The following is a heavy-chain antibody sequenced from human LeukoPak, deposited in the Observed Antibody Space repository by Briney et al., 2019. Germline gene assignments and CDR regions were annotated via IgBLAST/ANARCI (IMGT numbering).Heavy chain of an antibody. Sequence: PGGSLRLSCAASGFTFSSYAMRWVRQAPGKGLEWVAVISYDGSNKYYADSVKGRFTISRDNSKNTLYLQMNSLRAEDTAVYYCARDRDYYDSSGLDYWGQGTLVTVSS. CDR3: ARDRDYYDSSGLDY. V-gene: IGHV3-30-3*01. D-gene: IGHD3-22*01. J-gene: IGHJ4*02. CDR1: GFTFSSYA. CDR2: ISYDGSNK.